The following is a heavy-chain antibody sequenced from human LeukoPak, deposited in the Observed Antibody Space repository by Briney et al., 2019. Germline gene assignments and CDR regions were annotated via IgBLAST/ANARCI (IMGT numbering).Heavy chain of an antibody. Sequence: SETLSLTCTVSGGSISSSSYYWGWIRQPPGKGLEWIGRIYYSGSTYSNPSLKSRVTISVDTSKNPFSLKLSSVTAEDTAVYYCARVGGYSYGYHYYFDYWGQGTLVTVSS. J-gene: IGHJ4*02. CDR3: ARVGGYSYGYHYYFDY. CDR2: IYYSGST. V-gene: IGHV4-39*02. CDR1: GGSISSSSYY. D-gene: IGHD5-18*01.